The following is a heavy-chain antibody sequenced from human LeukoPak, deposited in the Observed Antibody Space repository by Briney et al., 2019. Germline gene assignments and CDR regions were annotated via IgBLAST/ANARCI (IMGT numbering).Heavy chain of an antibody. V-gene: IGHV1-8*01. CDR3: ARISLLWFGELLGIDWFDP. CDR2: MNPNSGNT. J-gene: IGHJ5*02. Sequence: GASVKVSCKASGYTFTSYDINWVRQATGQGLEWTGWMNPNSGNTGYAQKFQGRVTMTRNTSISTAYMELSSLRSEDTAVYYCARISLLWFGELLGIDWFDPWGQGTLVTVSS. D-gene: IGHD3-10*01. CDR1: GYTFTSYD.